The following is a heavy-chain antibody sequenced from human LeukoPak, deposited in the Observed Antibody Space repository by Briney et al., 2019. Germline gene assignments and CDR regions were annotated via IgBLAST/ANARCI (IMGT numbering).Heavy chain of an antibody. J-gene: IGHJ5*02. CDR2: ISASGGAT. Sequence: GGSLRLSCAAAGFTFSSYAMNWVRQAPGKGLEWVSGISASGGATYYADSVKGRFSISRDNSKKTLYLQMNSLRAEDTAVYYCAKDLSSSSRRGENWFDPWGQGTLVTVSS. V-gene: IGHV3-23*01. CDR1: GFTFSSYA. D-gene: IGHD2-2*01. CDR3: AKDLSSSSRRGENWFDP.